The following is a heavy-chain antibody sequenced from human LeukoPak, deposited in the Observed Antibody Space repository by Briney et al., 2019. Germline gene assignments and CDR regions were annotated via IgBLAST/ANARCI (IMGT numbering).Heavy chain of an antibody. CDR3: ARSLIVASEGY. Sequence: GGSLRLSCAASGFRFDSFYMGWIRQVPGKGLDYIALISASGAVPYYAESVEGRFTISRDNAKNSVSLQMNSLSADDTAIYYCARSLIVASEGYWGQGTQVIVSS. J-gene: IGHJ4*02. CDR1: GFRFDSFY. V-gene: IGHV3-11*04. CDR2: ISASGAVP. D-gene: IGHD3-22*01.